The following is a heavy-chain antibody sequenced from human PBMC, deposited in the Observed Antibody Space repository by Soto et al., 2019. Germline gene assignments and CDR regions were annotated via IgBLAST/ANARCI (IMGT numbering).Heavy chain of an antibody. Sequence: QVQLVQSGAEVKKPGSSVKVSCKASGGTFSSYTISWVRQAPGQGLEWMGRIIPILGIANYAQKFQGRVTITADKSTSTAYMELSSLRSEDTAVYYCAREPHYYDSSGPEDYWGQGTLVTASS. J-gene: IGHJ4*02. D-gene: IGHD3-22*01. CDR2: IIPILGIA. V-gene: IGHV1-69*08. CDR1: GGTFSSYT. CDR3: AREPHYYDSSGPEDY.